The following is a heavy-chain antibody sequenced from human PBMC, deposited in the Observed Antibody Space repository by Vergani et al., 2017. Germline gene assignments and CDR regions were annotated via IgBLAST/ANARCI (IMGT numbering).Heavy chain of an antibody. D-gene: IGHD1-14*01. CDR1: GFKFSNFG. Sequence: QVQLVESGGNLVQPGRSLRLSCAAAGFKFSNFGMHWVRQVPGKGLEWVAFISYNGGNQYYADSVQGRFTISRDNTKSTMYLQMNSLRDEDTGVYYCARDLRLLYNRFDPWGQGTLVTVSS. J-gene: IGHJ5*02. V-gene: IGHV3-33*05. CDR3: ARDLRLLYNRFDP. CDR2: ISYNGGNQ.